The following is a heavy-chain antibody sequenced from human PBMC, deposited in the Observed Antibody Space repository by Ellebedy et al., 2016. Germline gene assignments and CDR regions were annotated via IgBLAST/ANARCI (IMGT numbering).Heavy chain of an antibody. CDR1: AASINTFY. D-gene: IGHD4-23*01. J-gene: IGHJ5*02. V-gene: IGHV4-59*01. CDR3: AKSVNRWHFDP. CDR2: IYYCGCT. Sequence: SETLSLXCTVSAASINTFYLNLIPQPPGRGLEWLRLIYYCGCTNYNASLKSRVSISVDRPKNQFSLKLTSVTAADTAVYYCAKSVNRWHFDPWGQGTLVTVSS.